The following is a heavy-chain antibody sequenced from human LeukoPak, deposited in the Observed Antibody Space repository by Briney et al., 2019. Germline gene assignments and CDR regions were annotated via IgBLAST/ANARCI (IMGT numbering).Heavy chain of an antibody. V-gene: IGHV4-39*07. Sequence: PSETLSLTCTVSGGSISSGDYYWSWIRQPPGKGLEWIGSIYYSGSTYYNPSLKSRVTISVDTSKNQFSLELSSVTAADTAVYYCARSQGAAANYWGQGTLVTVSS. CDR1: GGSISSGDYY. J-gene: IGHJ4*02. D-gene: IGHD6-13*01. CDR3: ARSQGAAANY. CDR2: IYYSGST.